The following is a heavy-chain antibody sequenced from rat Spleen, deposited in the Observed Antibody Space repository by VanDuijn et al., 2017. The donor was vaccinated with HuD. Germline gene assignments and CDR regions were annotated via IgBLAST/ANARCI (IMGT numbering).Heavy chain of an antibody. CDR1: GFTFSDFG. J-gene: IGHJ2*01. CDR3: ITEEGVNYFAY. CDR2: MSYDGSSF. V-gene: IGHV5-19*01. D-gene: IGHD1-11*01. Sequence: EVQLVESGGGLVQPEKSLKLSCAASGFTFSDFGMHWVRQAPAKGLEWVASMSYDGSSFYYRDSVRGRFTISRNNAEGTLYLQMDSLRSEDTATYYCITEEGVNYFAYWGHGVMVTVSS.